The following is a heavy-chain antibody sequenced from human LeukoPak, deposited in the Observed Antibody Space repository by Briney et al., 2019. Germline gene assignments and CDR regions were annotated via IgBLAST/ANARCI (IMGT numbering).Heavy chain of an antibody. CDR2: ISTSNGNT. J-gene: IGHJ3*02. CDR1: GYTFTSYG. CDR3: ARCLLWENPAEDVFDI. V-gene: IGHV1-18*01. D-gene: IGHD3-3*01. Sequence: GASVKVSCKASGYTFTSYGISWVRQAPGQGLEWMGWISTSNGNTNYAENLQGRVTMTTDTSTSTAYMELRSLRSDDTAVYYCARCLLWENPAEDVFDIWGQGTIVTVSS.